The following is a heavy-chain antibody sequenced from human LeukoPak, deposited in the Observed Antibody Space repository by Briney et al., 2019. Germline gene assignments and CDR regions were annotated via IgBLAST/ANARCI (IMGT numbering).Heavy chain of an antibody. CDR3: AKDIGGGSYPDAFDI. D-gene: IGHD1-26*01. J-gene: IGHJ3*02. Sequence: GGSLRLSCAASGFTFNDFAMHWVRQTPGKGLEWVSGISWNSGSIGYADSVKGRFTISRDNGKNALYLEMNSLRAEDTALYYCAKDIGGGSYPDAFDIWGQGTMVTVSS. CDR1: GFTFNDFA. V-gene: IGHV3-9*01. CDR2: ISWNSGSI.